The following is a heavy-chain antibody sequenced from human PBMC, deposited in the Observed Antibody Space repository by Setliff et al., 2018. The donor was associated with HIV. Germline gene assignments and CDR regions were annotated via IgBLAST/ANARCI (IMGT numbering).Heavy chain of an antibody. CDR2: IYPGDSDT. D-gene: IGHD2-15*01. J-gene: IGHJ3*02. V-gene: IGHV5-51*01. CDR3: ARQERYCSGGSCYPQAFDI. Sequence: RGESLKISCKGSGYSFTNYWIGWVRQMPGKGLEWMGIIYPGDSDTRYSPSFQGQVTISADKSISTTYLRWSSLKASDSAMYYCARQERYCSGGSCYPQAFDIWGQGTMVTVSS. CDR1: GYSFTNYW.